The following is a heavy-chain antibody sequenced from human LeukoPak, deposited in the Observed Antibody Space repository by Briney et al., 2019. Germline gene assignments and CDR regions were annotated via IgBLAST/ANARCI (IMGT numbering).Heavy chain of an antibody. CDR1: GFTFSSYG. J-gene: IGHJ4*02. V-gene: IGHV3-33*01. Sequence: GGSLRLSCAASGFTFSSYGMHWVRQAPGKGLEWVAVIWYDGSNKYYADSVKGRFTISRDNSKNTLYLQMNSLRAEDTAVYYCARGDYYGSRGDYWGQGTLVTVSS. CDR3: ARGDYYGSRGDY. CDR2: IWYDGSNK. D-gene: IGHD3-10*01.